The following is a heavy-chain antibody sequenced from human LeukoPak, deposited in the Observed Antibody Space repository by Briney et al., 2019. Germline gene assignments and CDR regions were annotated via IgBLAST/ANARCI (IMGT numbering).Heavy chain of an antibody. CDR2: INHSGST. D-gene: IGHD6-19*01. Sequence: SETLSLTCAVYGGSFSGYYWSWIRQPPGKGLEWIGEINHSGSTNYNPSLKSQVTISVDTSKNQFSLKLSSVTAADTAVYYCASTPLAVAAYDAFDIWGQGTMVTVSS. V-gene: IGHV4-34*01. CDR3: ASTPLAVAAYDAFDI. CDR1: GGSFSGYY. J-gene: IGHJ3*02.